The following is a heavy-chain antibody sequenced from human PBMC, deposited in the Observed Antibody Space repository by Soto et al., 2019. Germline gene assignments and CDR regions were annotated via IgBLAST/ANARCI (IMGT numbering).Heavy chain of an antibody. D-gene: IGHD7-27*01. CDR1: GFTVSSHY. J-gene: IGHJ4*02. CDR3: ARSSGDYMESREFDY. Sequence: EVQLVESGGGMVQPGESLRLSCAASGFTVSSHYMNWVRQAPGKGLEWVSLINTGGNTHYADSVEGRFTIFRDNSKNTLFLQMNSLRADDTAVYYCARSSGDYMESREFDYWGQGTLVTVSS. CDR2: INTGGNT. V-gene: IGHV3-66*01.